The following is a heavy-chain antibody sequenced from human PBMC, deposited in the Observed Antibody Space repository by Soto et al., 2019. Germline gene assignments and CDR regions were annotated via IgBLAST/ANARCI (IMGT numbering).Heavy chain of an antibody. J-gene: IGHJ6*03. CDR3: AAGLASYFWSGYSSPHYYYYMDV. CDR2: IVVGSGNT. V-gene: IGHV1-58*02. CDR1: GFTFTSSA. D-gene: IGHD3-3*01. Sequence: GASVKVSCKASGFTFTSSAMQWVRQARGQRLEWIGWIVVGSGNTNYAQKFQERVTITRDMSTSTAYMELSSLRSEDTAVYYCAAGLASYFWSGYSSPHYYYYMDVWGKGTTVTVSS.